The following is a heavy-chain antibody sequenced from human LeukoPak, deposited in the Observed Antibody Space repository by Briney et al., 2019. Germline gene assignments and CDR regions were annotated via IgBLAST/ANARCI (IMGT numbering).Heavy chain of an antibody. Sequence: GGSLRLSCAASGFTFSSYGMHWVRQAPGKGPEWVAVISYDGSNKYYADSVKGRFTISRDNSKNTLYPQMNSLRAEDTAVYYCAKPGIAAASTSPNWFDPWGQGTLVTVSS. D-gene: IGHD6-13*01. CDR3: AKPGIAAASTSPNWFDP. J-gene: IGHJ5*02. V-gene: IGHV3-30*18. CDR2: ISYDGSNK. CDR1: GFTFSSYG.